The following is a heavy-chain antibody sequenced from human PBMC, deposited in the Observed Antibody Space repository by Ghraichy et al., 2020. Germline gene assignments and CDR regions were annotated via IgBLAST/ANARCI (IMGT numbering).Heavy chain of an antibody. J-gene: IGHJ4*02. CDR1: GFTFSSYG. V-gene: IGHV3-30*02. Sequence: GGSLRLSCAASGFTFSSYGMHWVRQAPGKGLEWVAFIRYDGSNKYYADSVMGRFTISRDISKNTLYLQMNSLRTEDMAVYYCAKIATYDSSGYYDYWGQGTLVSVSS. D-gene: IGHD3-22*01. CDR3: AKIATYDSSGYYDY. CDR2: IRYDGSNK.